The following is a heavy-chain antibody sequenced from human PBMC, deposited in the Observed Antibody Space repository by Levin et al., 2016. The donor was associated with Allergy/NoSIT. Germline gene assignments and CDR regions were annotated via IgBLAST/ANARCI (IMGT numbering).Heavy chain of an antibody. V-gene: IGHV3-21*04. CDR1: GFIFDDYG. J-gene: IGHJ6*02. CDR2: ISGSGSYT. CDR3: AKHWEREILWDYYYHAMDV. D-gene: IGHD1-26*01. Sequence: GESLKISCAASGFIFDDYGMNWVRQVPGRGLEWVSSISGSGSYTYYADSVKGRFTVSRDRANSTVHLHINSLRADDAGVYFCAKHWEREILWDYYYHAMDVWGQGTTVTVSS.